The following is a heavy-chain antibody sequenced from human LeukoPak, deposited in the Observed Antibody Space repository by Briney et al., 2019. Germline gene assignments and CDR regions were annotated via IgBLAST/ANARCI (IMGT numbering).Heavy chain of an antibody. J-gene: IGHJ4*02. CDR1: GFTVSRNY. V-gene: IGHV3-66*01. CDR2: IYSGGST. D-gene: IGHD3-10*01. Sequence: SGGSLRLSCAASGFTVSRNYMSWVRQAPGKGLGWVSVIYSGGSTYYADSVKDRFTISRDNSKNMLYLQMNSLRAEDRAVYYCARGGDSLHYWGQGTLVTVSS. CDR3: ARGGDSLHY.